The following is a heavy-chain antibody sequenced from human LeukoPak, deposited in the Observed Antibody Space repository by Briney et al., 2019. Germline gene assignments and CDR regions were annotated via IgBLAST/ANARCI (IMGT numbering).Heavy chain of an antibody. Sequence: GGSLRLSCAASGFTFSSYWMHWVRQAPGKGLVWVSRINSDGSSTSYADSVKGRFTISRDNAKNTLYLQMNSLRAEDTAVYYCARERGYSYGYRHFDYWGQGTLVTVSS. V-gene: IGHV3-74*01. D-gene: IGHD5-18*01. J-gene: IGHJ4*02. CDR1: GFTFSSYW. CDR3: ARERGYSYGYRHFDY. CDR2: INSDGSST.